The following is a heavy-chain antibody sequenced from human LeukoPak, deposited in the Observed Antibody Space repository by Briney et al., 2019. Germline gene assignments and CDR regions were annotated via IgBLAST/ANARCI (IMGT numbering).Heavy chain of an antibody. Sequence: ASVKVSCKASGYTFTSYAMHWVRQAPGQGLEWMGIINPSGGSTSYAQKFQGRVTMTRDTSTSTVYMELSSLRSEDTAVYYCARDMTVVVVAATYCFDYWGQGTLVTVSS. D-gene: IGHD2-15*01. CDR3: ARDMTVVVVAATYCFDY. CDR2: INPSGGST. CDR1: GYTFTSYA. V-gene: IGHV1-46*01. J-gene: IGHJ4*02.